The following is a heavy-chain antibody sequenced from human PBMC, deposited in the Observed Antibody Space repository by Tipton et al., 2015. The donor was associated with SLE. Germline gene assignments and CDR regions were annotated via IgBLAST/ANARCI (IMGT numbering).Heavy chain of an antibody. D-gene: IGHD1-7*01. CDR3: ARAGGTGTNWFDP. CDR2: IYYTGNT. J-gene: IGHJ5*02. CDR1: GGSMSYHY. Sequence: TLSLTCSVSGGSMSYHYWSWIRQPPGKGLEWIGYIYYTGNTNYNPSLKSRVTMSVDTSKSQFSLKLTFVSAADTAVYYCARAGGTGTNWFDPWGQGTLVTVSS. V-gene: IGHV4-59*11.